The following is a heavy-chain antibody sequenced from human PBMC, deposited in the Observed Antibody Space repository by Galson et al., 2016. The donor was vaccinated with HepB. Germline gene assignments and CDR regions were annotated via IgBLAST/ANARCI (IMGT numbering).Heavy chain of an antibody. CDR3: ARQYNNWNYHFDY. J-gene: IGHJ4*02. V-gene: IGHV4-39*01. D-gene: IGHD1-7*01. CDR2: IYYSGST. Sequence: SETLSLTCTVSGGSISSRSHYWGWIRQPPGKGLEWIGSIYYSGSTFYNPSLKSRVSISVDTSKNQFSLKLSSVTAADTAVYYCARQYNNWNYHFDYWGQGALVTVSS. CDR1: GGSISSRSHY.